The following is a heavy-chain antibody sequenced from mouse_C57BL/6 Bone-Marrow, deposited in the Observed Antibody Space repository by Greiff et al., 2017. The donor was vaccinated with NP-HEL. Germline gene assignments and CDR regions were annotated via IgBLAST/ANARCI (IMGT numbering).Heavy chain of an antibody. CDR2: INPSNGGT. Sequence: QVQLQQPGTELVKPGSSVKLSCKASGYTFTSYWMHWVKQRPGQGLEWIGNINPSNGGTNYNEKFKSKATLTVDKSSSTAYMQLSSLTSEDSAVYYCARGVITTVVEGYFDVWGTGTTVTVSS. J-gene: IGHJ1*03. CDR3: ARGVITTVVEGYFDV. CDR1: GYTFTSYW. D-gene: IGHD1-1*01. V-gene: IGHV1-53*01.